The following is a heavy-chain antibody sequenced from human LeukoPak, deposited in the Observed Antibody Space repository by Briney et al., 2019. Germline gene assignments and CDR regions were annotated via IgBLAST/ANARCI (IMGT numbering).Heavy chain of an antibody. Sequence: ASVKVSCKASGYTLTNYYMHWVRQAPGQGLEWMGIINPSGGSTTYAQKFQGRLTMTKDMSTSTVYMKLSSLRSEDTAVYYCGRDLNRSGYTREGRFDPWGQGTLVTVSS. CDR3: GRDLNRSGYTREGRFDP. CDR1: GYTLTNYY. CDR2: INPSGGST. J-gene: IGHJ5*02. D-gene: IGHD3-22*01. V-gene: IGHV1-46*01.